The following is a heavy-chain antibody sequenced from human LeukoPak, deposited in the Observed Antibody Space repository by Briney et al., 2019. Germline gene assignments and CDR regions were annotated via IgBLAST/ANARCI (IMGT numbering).Heavy chain of an antibody. V-gene: IGHV4-59*08. CDR1: GDSISTYY. CDR2: TSYSGNA. D-gene: IGHD5-18*01. J-gene: IGHJ4*02. Sequence: SETLSLTCSVSGDSISTYYWSWIRQPPGKGLEWIGYTSYSGNANYNPSLKSRVTISVDTSKNQFSLKLSSVTAAATAVYYCARGIPVYSYGHWGQGTLVTVSS. CDR3: ARGIPVYSYGH.